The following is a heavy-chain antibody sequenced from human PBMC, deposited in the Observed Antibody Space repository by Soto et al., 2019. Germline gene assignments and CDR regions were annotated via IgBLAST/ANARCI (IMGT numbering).Heavy chain of an antibody. Sequence: EVQLVETGGGLIQPGGSLRLSCAASGFTVSSNYMSWVRQAPGKGLEWVSVIYSGGSTYYADSVKGRFTISRDNSKNTLYLQMTGLRAEDTAVYYCASAAEMATIRGPYFDYWGQGTLVTVSS. V-gene: IGHV3-53*02. D-gene: IGHD5-12*01. CDR3: ASAAEMATIRGPYFDY. CDR2: IYSGGST. J-gene: IGHJ4*02. CDR1: GFTVSSNY.